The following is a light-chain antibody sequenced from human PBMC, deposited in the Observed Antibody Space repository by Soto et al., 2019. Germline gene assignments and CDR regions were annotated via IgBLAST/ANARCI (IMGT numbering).Light chain of an antibody. CDR1: SSDVGGYNY. V-gene: IGLV2-14*01. Sequence: QSVLTQPAAVSVSPGQSITISCTGTSSDVGGYNYVSWYQQHPGKAPKLMIYEVSNRPSGVSNRFSGSKSGHTASLTISGLQSEDEADYFCTSYTSSTTLDVFGTGTKVTVL. CDR2: EVS. J-gene: IGLJ1*01. CDR3: TSYTSSTTLDV.